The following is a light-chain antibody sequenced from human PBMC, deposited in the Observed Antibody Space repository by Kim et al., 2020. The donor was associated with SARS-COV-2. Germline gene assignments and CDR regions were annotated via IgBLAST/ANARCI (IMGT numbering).Light chain of an antibody. Sequence: PGRTVTQTCASGAGAGTWGYYPNWFQQKPGQAPRALIYRTSNKYSGTPARFAGSRLGGKAALPLSGVQPKGEAEYHGRLYYSAAWVFGGGTKVTVL. J-gene: IGLJ3*02. CDR3: RLYYSAAWV. V-gene: IGLV7-43*01. CDR2: RTS. CDR1: AGAGTWGYY.